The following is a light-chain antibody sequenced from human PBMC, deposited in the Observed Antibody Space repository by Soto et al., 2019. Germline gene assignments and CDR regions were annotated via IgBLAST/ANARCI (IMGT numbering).Light chain of an antibody. Sequence: QPVLTQPPSASGTPGQRVTISSSGSSSNIGINTVNWYHQLPGTAPKLLIYSNNQRPSGVPDRFSGSKSGTSASLAISGLQSEDEADYYCAAWDDRLNGVVFGGGTKLTVL. CDR3: AAWDDRLNGVV. V-gene: IGLV1-44*01. J-gene: IGLJ2*01. CDR2: SNN. CDR1: SSNIGINT.